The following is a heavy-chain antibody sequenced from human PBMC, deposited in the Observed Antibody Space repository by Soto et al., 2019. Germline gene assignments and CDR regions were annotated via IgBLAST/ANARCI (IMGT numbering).Heavy chain of an antibody. CDR1: GGTFSSYA. Sequence: GASVKVSCKASGGTFSSYAISWVRQAPGQGLEWMGGIIPIFGTANYAQKFQGRVTITADESTSTAYMELSSLRSEDTAVYYCARGASKYYDILTGAYFDYWGQGTLVTVSS. D-gene: IGHD3-9*01. V-gene: IGHV1-69*13. CDR2: IIPIFGTA. CDR3: ARGASKYYDILTGAYFDY. J-gene: IGHJ4*02.